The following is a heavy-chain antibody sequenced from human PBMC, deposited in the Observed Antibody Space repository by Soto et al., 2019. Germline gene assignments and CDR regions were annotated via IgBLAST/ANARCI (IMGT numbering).Heavy chain of an antibody. V-gene: IGHV3-48*02. J-gene: IGHJ4*02. CDR3: ARDLATTWLPVYSSGRDY. Sequence: GGSLRLSCAASGFTFSSYSMNWVRQAPGKGLEWVSYISSSSSTIYYADSVKGRFTISRDNAKNSLYLQMNSLRDEDTAVYYCARDLATTWLPVYSSGRDYWGQGTLVTVSS. D-gene: IGHD6-19*01. CDR1: GFTFSSYS. CDR2: ISSSSSTI.